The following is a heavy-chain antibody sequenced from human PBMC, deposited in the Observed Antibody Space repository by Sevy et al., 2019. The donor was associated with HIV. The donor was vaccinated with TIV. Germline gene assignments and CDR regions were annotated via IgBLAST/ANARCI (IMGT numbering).Heavy chain of an antibody. J-gene: IGHJ4*02. V-gene: IGHV3-48*02. Sequence: GGSLRLSCAASGFTFSHHNMNWVRQAPGKGLEWISYISKSGSTTYFADSVGVRFTISRDNAKNSLFLEMHSLTDEDTAVYYCAREENRELGTIPLDSWGRGIQVTVSS. CDR2: ISKSGSTT. CDR1: GFTFSHHN. D-gene: IGHD7-27*01. CDR3: AREENRELGTIPLDS.